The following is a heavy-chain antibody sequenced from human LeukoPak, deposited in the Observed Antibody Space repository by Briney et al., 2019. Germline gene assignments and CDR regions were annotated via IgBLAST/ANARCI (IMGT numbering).Heavy chain of an antibody. CDR3: VRNLMFSVSSFDS. Sequence: GGSLRLSCAASGFTFSSYSMNWVRQAPGKGLEWVSYISSSSSTIYYADSVKGRFTVSRDNAKNSLDLQMNSLRADDSAVFYCVRNLMFSVSSFDSWGQGTLVTVSS. J-gene: IGHJ4*02. CDR1: GFTFSSYS. V-gene: IGHV3-48*04. CDR2: ISSSSSTI. D-gene: IGHD3-10*02.